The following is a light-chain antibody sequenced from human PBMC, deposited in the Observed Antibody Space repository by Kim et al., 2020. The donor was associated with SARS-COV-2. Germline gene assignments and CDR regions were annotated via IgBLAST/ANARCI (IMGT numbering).Light chain of an antibody. J-gene: IGKJ4*01. V-gene: IGKV3-20*01. CDR2: GAS. CDR3: QQYGTTPLT. CDR1: QSISSAL. Sequence: LSPGETATLSCRASQSISSALFAWYQQRPGQAPRLLMSGASIRATGIPDRFSGSGSGTDFTLTISRLETDDFAVYYCQQYGTTPLTFGGGTKLEIK.